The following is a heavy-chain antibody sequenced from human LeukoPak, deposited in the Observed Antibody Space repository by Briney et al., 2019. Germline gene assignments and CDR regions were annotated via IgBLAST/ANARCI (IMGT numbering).Heavy chain of an antibody. CDR1: GESFSGYY. CDR3: ARLAYYDILTGYEDY. J-gene: IGHJ4*02. V-gene: IGHV4-34*01. CDR2: INHSGST. Sequence: PSETLSLTCADYGESFSGYYWSWIRQPPGKGLEWIGEINHSGSTNYNPSLKSRITISVDTSKNQFSLKLSSVTAADTAVYYCARLAYYDILTGYEDYWGQGTLVTVSS. D-gene: IGHD3-9*01.